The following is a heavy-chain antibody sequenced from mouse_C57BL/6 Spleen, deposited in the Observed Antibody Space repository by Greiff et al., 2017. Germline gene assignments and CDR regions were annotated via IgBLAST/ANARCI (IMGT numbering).Heavy chain of an antibody. CDR1: GYTFTDYY. J-gene: IGHJ4*01. CDR3: ARSGDYERAMDY. CDR2: INPNNGGT. V-gene: IGHV1-26*01. Sequence: EVQLQQSGPELVKPGASVKISCKASGYTFTDYYMNWVKQSHGKSLEWIGDINPNNGGTSYNQKFKGKATLTVDKSSSTAYMELRSVTSEDSAVYYCARSGDYERAMDYWGQGTSVTVSS. D-gene: IGHD2-4*01.